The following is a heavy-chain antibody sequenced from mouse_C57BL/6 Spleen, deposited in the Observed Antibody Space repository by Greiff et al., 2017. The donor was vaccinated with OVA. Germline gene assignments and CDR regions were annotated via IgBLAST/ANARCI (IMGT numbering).Heavy chain of an antibody. V-gene: IGHV1-4*01. CDR2: INPSSGYT. Sequence: QVQLQQSGAELARPGASVKMSCKASGYTFTSYTMHWVKQRPGQGLEWIGYINPSSGYTKYNQKFKDKATLTADKSSSTAYIQLSSLTSEDSAVYYCAKDYGSSYPFDYWGQGTTLTVSS. J-gene: IGHJ2*01. CDR3: AKDYGSSYPFDY. CDR1: GYTFTSYT. D-gene: IGHD1-1*01.